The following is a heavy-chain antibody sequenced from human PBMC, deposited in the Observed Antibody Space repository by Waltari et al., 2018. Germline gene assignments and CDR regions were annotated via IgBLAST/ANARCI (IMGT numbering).Heavy chain of an antibody. CDR3: AREASGSYSPYFDY. Sequence: QVQLQESGPGLVKPSEPLSLTCTVPGGPISSYYWRWTRQPAGKGLEWVGRIYTSGSTNYNPSLKSRVTMSVDTSKNQFSLKLSSVTAADTAVYYCAREASGSYSPYFDYWGQGTLVTVSS. J-gene: IGHJ4*02. D-gene: IGHD1-26*01. CDR2: IYTSGST. V-gene: IGHV4-4*07. CDR1: GGPISSYY.